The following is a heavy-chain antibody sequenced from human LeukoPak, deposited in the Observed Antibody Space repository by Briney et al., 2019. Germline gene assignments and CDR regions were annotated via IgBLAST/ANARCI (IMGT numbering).Heavy chain of an antibody. CDR2: VYYGGTT. CDR1: GGSVSSYY. Sequence: SETLSLTCTVSGGSVSSYYWSWVRQTPGQGLEWIGYVYYGGTTSYSPSLKSRVTMSIDRSKNEFPLTLFSVTAADTANYYCARDCTGGSCYPPSDGFDIWGQGTKVTVSS. J-gene: IGHJ3*02. V-gene: IGHV4-59*02. CDR3: ARDCTGGSCYPPSDGFDI. D-gene: IGHD2-15*01.